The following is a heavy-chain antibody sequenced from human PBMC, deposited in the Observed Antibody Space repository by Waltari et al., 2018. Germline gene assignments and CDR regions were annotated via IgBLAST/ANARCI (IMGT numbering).Heavy chain of an antibody. Sequence: QVQLQESGPGLVKPSETLSVTCTVSGDSIRSNYYWGWIRQPPGKGLEWIGTMWHGGSNYYTPSLKSRVSISMDTSKNQFTLKLHCVTAADTAVYYCARKSSGWSFDSWGQGTLFTVSS. CDR2: MWHGGSN. CDR3: ARKSSGWSFDS. CDR1: GDSIRSNYY. V-gene: IGHV4-38-2*02. J-gene: IGHJ4*02. D-gene: IGHD6-19*01.